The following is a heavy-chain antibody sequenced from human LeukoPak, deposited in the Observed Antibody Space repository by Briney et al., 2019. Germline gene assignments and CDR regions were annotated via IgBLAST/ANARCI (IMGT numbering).Heavy chain of an antibody. V-gene: IGHV1-18*01. CDR2: ISAYNGNT. J-gene: IGHJ6*03. CDR1: GYTFTSYG. D-gene: IGHD2-2*01. Sequence: GASVKVSRKASGYTFTSYGISWVRQAPGQGLEWMGWISAYNGNTNYAQKLQGRVTMTTDTSTSTAYMELRSLRSDDTAVYYCARGTGTSHYYYYYYMDVWGKGTTVTVSS. CDR3: ARGTGTSHYYYYYYMDV.